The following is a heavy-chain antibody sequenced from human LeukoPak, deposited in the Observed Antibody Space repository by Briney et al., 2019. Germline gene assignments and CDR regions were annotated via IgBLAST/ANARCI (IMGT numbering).Heavy chain of an antibody. J-gene: IGHJ6*02. Sequence: GASVKVSCKASGYTFTSYGISWVRQAPGQGLEWMGWISAYNGNTNYAQKLQGRVTVTTDTSTSTAYMELRSLRSDDTAVYYCARVEYYDFWSGFGSGVLPAMYYYYGMDVWGQGTTVTVSS. CDR1: GYTFTSYG. CDR3: ARVEYYDFWSGFGSGVLPAMYYYYGMDV. CDR2: ISAYNGNT. V-gene: IGHV1-18*01. D-gene: IGHD3-3*01.